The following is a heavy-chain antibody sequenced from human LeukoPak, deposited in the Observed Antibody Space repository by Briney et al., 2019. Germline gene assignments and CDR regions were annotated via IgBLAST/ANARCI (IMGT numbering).Heavy chain of an antibody. J-gene: IGHJ1*01. Sequence: PGGSLRLSCAASGFTFSDYYMSWIRQAPGKGLEWVSYISSSGSTIYYADSVKGRFTIPRDNAKNSLYLQMNSLRAEDTAVYYCAKRDYYDSSGFSPLFQHWGPGTLVTVSS. CDR1: GFTFSDYY. CDR2: ISSSGSTI. V-gene: IGHV3-11*04. CDR3: AKRDYYDSSGFSPLFQH. D-gene: IGHD3-22*01.